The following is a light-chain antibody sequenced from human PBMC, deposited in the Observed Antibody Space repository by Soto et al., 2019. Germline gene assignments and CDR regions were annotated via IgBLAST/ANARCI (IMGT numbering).Light chain of an antibody. CDR1: QGIDRW. Sequence: DIQMTQSPSSLSASVGDGVTITCRAYQGIDRWLAWYQQKPGKAPKVLIYAASSLRRGVPSRFSGSGFGTDFTLTISSLQPEDFATYYCQQNYSPPPITFGQGTRLEIK. J-gene: IGKJ5*01. CDR2: AAS. CDR3: QQNYSPPPIT. V-gene: IGKV1-12*01.